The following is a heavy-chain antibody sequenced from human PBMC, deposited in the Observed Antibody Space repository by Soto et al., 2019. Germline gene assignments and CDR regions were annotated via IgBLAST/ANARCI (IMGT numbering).Heavy chain of an antibody. D-gene: IGHD3-22*01. CDR2: ISYDGSNK. Sequence: QVQLVESGGGVVQPGRSLRLSCAASGFTFSSYAMHWVRQAPGKGLEWVAVISYDGSNKYYADSVKGRFTISRDNSKNTLYLQMNSLRAEDTAVYYCARVPSSYYYDSSGYTNWFDPWGQGTLVTVSS. CDR1: GFTFSSYA. V-gene: IGHV3-30-3*01. CDR3: ARVPSSYYYDSSGYTNWFDP. J-gene: IGHJ5*02.